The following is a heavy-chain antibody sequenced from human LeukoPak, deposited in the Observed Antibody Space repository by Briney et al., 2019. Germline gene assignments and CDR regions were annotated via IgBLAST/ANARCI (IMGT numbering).Heavy chain of an antibody. Sequence: GGSLRLSCAASGFTFSSYSMNWVRQAPGKGLEWVSSISSSSSYIYYADSVKGRFTISRDNAENSLYLQMNSLRAEDTAVYYCARGRGIAEWFDPWGQGTLVTVSS. J-gene: IGHJ5*02. CDR1: GFTFSSYS. CDR3: ARGRGIAEWFDP. V-gene: IGHV3-21*01. CDR2: ISSSSSYI. D-gene: IGHD6-13*01.